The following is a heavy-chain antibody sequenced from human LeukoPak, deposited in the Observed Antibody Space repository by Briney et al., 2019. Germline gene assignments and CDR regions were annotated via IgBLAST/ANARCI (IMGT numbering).Heavy chain of an antibody. CDR1: GFTFSSYG. D-gene: IGHD2-15*01. Sequence: GGSLRLSCAASGFTFSSYGMTWVRQAPGKGLEWVSGISGSGGSTYYEDSVKGRFTISRDNSKNTLYLQMNSLRAEDTAVYYCAKNSGGTCYSHLGYWGQGTLVTVSS. J-gene: IGHJ4*02. V-gene: IGHV3-23*01. CDR3: AKNSGGTCYSHLGY. CDR2: ISGSGGST.